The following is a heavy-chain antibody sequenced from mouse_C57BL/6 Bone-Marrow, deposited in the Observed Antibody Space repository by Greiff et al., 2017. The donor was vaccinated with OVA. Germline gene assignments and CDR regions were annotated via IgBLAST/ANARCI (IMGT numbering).Heavy chain of an antibody. V-gene: IGHV5-4*03. CDR3: AREWGDGSMAY. D-gene: IGHD1-1*01. J-gene: IGHJ3*01. CDR1: GFTFSSYA. CDR2: ISDGGSYT. Sequence: EVMLVESGGGLVKPGGSLKLSCAASGFTFSSYAMSWVRQTPEKRLEWVATISDGGSYTYYPDNVKGRFTISRDNAKNNLYLQMSHLKSEDTAMYYCAREWGDGSMAYWGQGTRVTVSA.